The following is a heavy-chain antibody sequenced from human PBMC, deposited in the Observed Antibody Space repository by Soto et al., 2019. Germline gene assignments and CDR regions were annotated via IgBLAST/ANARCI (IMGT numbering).Heavy chain of an antibody. CDR3: ARGGSGYVWFNEF. D-gene: IGHD3-22*01. CDR2: IIPVFDTV. Sequence: GASVKVSCKDTGGLFSSYAVSWVRQAPGQGLEWMGGIIPVFDTVYYAQKFQGRVTITADESTNTAYMELSSLRSEDTAMYYCARGGSGYVWFNEFWGQGTLLTVSS. CDR1: GGLFSSYA. J-gene: IGHJ4*02. V-gene: IGHV1-69*13.